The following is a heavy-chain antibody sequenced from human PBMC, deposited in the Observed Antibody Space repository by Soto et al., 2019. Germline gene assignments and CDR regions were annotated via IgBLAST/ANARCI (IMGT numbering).Heavy chain of an antibody. V-gene: IGHV4-30-4*01. J-gene: IGHJ4*02. CDR2: IYYSGST. CDR1: GGSISSGDYY. D-gene: IGHD1-26*01. Sequence: QVQLQESGPGLVKPSQTLSLTCTVSGGSISSGDYYWSWIRQPPGKGLEWIGYIYYSGSTYYNPSPKSRVTISVDKSKNQFSLKLSSVTAADTAVYYCAREGGWELRTSFDYWGQGTLVTVSS. CDR3: AREGGWELRTSFDY.